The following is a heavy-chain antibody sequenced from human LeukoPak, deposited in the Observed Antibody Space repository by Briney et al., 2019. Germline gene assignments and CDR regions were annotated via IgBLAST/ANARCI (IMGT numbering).Heavy chain of an antibody. CDR3: VNNPGFDFWSGPFDY. D-gene: IGHD3-3*01. CDR2: IIPIFGTA. V-gene: IGHV1-69*05. Sequence: SVKVSCKASGGTFSSYAISWVRQAPGQGLEWMGRIIPIFGTANYAQKFQGRVTITTDESTSTAYMELSSLRSEDTAVYYCVNNPGFDFWSGPFDYWGQGTLVTVSS. CDR1: GGTFSSYA. J-gene: IGHJ4*02.